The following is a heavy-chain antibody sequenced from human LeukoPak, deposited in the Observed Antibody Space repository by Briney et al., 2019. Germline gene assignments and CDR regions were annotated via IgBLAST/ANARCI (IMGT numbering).Heavy chain of an antibody. CDR3: ARFHTYYYDSSGYYTDY. V-gene: IGHV4-34*01. Sequence: PSETLSLTCTVSGGSISSYYWSWIRQPPGKGLEWIGEINHSGSTNYNPSLKSRVTISVDTSKNQFSLKLSSVTAADTAVYYCARFHTYYYDSSGYYTDYWGQGTLVTVSS. J-gene: IGHJ4*02. CDR2: INHSGST. D-gene: IGHD3-22*01. CDR1: GGSISSYY.